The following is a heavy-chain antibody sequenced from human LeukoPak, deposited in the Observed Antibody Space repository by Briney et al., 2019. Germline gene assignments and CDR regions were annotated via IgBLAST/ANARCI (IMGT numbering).Heavy chain of an antibody. J-gene: IGHJ4*02. CDR1: GGSISSYY. CDR3: ARLDILTGYYSVDY. V-gene: IGHV4-59*08. CDR2: IYYSGST. D-gene: IGHD3-9*01. Sequence: SETLSLTCTVSGGSISSYYWSWIRQPPGKGLEWIGYIYYSGSTNYNPSLKSRVTISVDTSKNQFSLKLSSVTAADTAVYYCARLDILTGYYSVDYWGQGTLVTVSS.